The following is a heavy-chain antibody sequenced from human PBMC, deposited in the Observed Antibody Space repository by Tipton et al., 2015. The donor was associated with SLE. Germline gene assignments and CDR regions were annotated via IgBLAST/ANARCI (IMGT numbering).Heavy chain of an antibody. Sequence: QLVQSGAEVKKPGSSVKVSCKASGGTFSSYAISWVRQAPGQGLEWMGRIIPILGIANYAQKFQGRVTITADKSTSTAYMELSSLRSEDTAVYYCARVIAAAYDAFDIWGQGTMVTVYS. CDR1: GGTFSSYA. D-gene: IGHD6-13*01. J-gene: IGHJ3*02. V-gene: IGHV1-69*09. CDR2: IIPILGIA. CDR3: ARVIAAAYDAFDI.